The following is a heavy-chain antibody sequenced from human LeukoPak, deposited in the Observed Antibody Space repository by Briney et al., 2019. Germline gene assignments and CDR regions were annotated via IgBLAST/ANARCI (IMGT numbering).Heavy chain of an antibody. CDR3: ASAWYDNRAHAFDI. D-gene: IGHD3-22*01. V-gene: IGHV3-7*01. Sequence: GGSLRLSCAASGFTFSSYWMGWVRQAPGKGLEWVANIKQVGSEKNYVDSVKGRLTISRDNAKSSLYLQMNSLRAEDTAVYYCASAWYDNRAHAFDIWGQGTMVTVSS. CDR1: GFTFSSYW. J-gene: IGHJ3*02. CDR2: IKQVGSEK.